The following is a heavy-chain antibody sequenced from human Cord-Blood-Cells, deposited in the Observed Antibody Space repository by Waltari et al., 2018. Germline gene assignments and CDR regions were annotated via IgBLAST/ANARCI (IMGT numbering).Heavy chain of an antibody. CDR1: GYTFTSYY. CDR2: SNPRGGST. Sequence: QVQLVQSGAEVKKPGASVKVSCKASGYTFTSYYMHSVRQAPGQGLEWMGISNPRGGSTSDAKKFQGRVTMTRDTSTSTVYMELGSLRSEDTAVYYCARGTVAARNNWFDPWGQGTLVTVSS. CDR3: ARGTVAARNNWFDP. J-gene: IGHJ5*02. D-gene: IGHD6-6*01. V-gene: IGHV1-46*01.